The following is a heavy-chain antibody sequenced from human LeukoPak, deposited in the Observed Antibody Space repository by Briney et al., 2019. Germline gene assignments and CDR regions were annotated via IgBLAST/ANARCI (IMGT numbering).Heavy chain of an antibody. D-gene: IGHD2-15*01. Sequence: EASVKVSCKASGTTLSNYGITWVRQAPGQGLEWMGWISAYNGNTNYAKKFQGRATMTTDTSTSTAYMELRSLRSDDTALYYCARDCSGGTCYLDYWGQGTLVTVSS. CDR3: ARDCSGGTCYLDY. V-gene: IGHV1-18*01. J-gene: IGHJ4*02. CDR1: GTTLSNYG. CDR2: ISAYNGNT.